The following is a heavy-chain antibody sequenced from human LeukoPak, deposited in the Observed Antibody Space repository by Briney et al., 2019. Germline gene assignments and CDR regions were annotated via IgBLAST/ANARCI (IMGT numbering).Heavy chain of an antibody. J-gene: IGHJ3*02. Sequence: PGGSLRLSCAASGFTFSSYAMHWVRQAPGKGLEWVAVISYDGSNKYYADSVKGRFTISRDNSKNTLYLQMNSLRAEDTAVYYCASLKNYYDSSGYLVTDAFDIWGQGTMVTVSS. CDR2: ISYDGSNK. CDR1: GFTFSSYA. V-gene: IGHV3-30*04. D-gene: IGHD3-22*01. CDR3: ASLKNYYDSSGYLVTDAFDI.